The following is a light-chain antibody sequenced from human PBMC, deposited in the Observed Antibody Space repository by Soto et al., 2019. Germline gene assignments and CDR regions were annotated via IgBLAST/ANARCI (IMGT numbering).Light chain of an antibody. Sequence: EIVMTQSPATLSVSPGERATLSCRASQSVSSNLAWYQQKPGRAPRILIYGASTRATGVPARFSGSGSGTEFTLTISSLQSEDFAVYYCQQYNNWPQTFGQGTKVDIK. J-gene: IGKJ1*01. CDR1: QSVSSN. CDR3: QQYNNWPQT. CDR2: GAS. V-gene: IGKV3-15*01.